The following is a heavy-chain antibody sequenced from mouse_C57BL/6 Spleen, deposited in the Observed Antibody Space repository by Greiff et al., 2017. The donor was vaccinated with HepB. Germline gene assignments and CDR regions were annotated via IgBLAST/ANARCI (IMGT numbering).Heavy chain of an antibody. V-gene: IGHV5-17*01. J-gene: IGHJ1*03. D-gene: IGHD4-1*01. CDR2: ISSGSSTI. CDR1: GFTFSDYG. CDR3: AKNWDKYVDV. Sequence: EVNVVESGGGLVKPGGSLKLSCAASGFTFSDYGMHWVRQAPEKGLEWVAYISSGSSTIYYADTVKGRFTISRDNAKNTLFLQMTSLRSEDTAMYYCAKNWDKYVDVWGTGTTVTVSS.